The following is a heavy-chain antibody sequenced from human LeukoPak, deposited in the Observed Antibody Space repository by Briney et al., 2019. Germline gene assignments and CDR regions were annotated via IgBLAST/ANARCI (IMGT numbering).Heavy chain of an antibody. J-gene: IGHJ6*03. V-gene: IGHV4-61*02. CDR1: GGSISSGSYY. CDR3: ARVPSLRFLEPNYYYYYMDV. CDR2: IYTSGST. Sequence: PSETLSLTFTVSGGSISSGSYYWSWIRQPAGKGLEWIGRIYTSGSTNYNPSLKSRVTISVDTSKNQFSLKLSSVTAADTAVYYCARVPSLRFLEPNYYYYYMDVWGKGTTVTVSS. D-gene: IGHD3-3*01.